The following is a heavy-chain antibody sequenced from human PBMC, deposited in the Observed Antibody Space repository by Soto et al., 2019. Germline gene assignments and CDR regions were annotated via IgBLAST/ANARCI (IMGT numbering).Heavy chain of an antibody. CDR2: IQRGGSI. CDR1: GFTVSSKY. CDR3: AEDGVHCSGGIWYGVPIDV. V-gene: IGHV3-66*01. Sequence: EVQLVESGGDLVQPGGSLRLSCAASGFTVSSKYMSWVRQAPGKGLEWVAVIQRGGSIYYADSVKGRFAISRDSSKNTLSIPMNSLRVEDTAVYYCAEDGVHCSGGIWYGVPIDVWGKGTPVTVSS. D-gene: IGHD2-15*01. J-gene: IGHJ6*03.